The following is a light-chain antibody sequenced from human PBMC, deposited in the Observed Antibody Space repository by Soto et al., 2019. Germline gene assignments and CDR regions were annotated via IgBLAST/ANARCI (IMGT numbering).Light chain of an antibody. CDR1: SSDVGGYNY. Sequence: QSALTQPASVSGSPGQSITISCTGTSSDVGGYNYVSWYQQHPGKAPKLMIYEVXNRXSGVPHRFSGSKSGNTASLTISGLQAVDEAVYYCSSYTSSSILVYVVVNVSKVPGL. CDR2: EVX. CDR3: SSYTSSSILVYV. V-gene: IGLV2-14*01. J-gene: IGLJ1*01.